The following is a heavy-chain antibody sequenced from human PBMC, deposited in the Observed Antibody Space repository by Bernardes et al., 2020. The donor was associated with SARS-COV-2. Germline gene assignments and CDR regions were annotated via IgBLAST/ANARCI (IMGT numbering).Heavy chain of an antibody. J-gene: IGHJ6*02. D-gene: IGHD3-3*01. V-gene: IGHV1-18*01. Sequence: ASVKVSCKASGYTFTSYGISWVRQAPGQGLEWMGWISAYNGNTNYAQKLQGRVTMTTDTSTSTAYMELRSLRSDDTAVYYCARVETIFGVVMGPDYYYGMDVWGQGTTVTVSS. CDR2: ISAYNGNT. CDR1: GYTFTSYG. CDR3: ARVETIFGVVMGPDYYYGMDV.